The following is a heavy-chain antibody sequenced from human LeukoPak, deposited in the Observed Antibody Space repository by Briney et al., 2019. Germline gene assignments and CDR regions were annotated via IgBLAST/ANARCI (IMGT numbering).Heavy chain of an antibody. CDR1: GYTFTSYA. CDR2: INAGNGNT. CDR3: AREGIAVADY. D-gene: IGHD6-19*01. Sequence: ASVKVSCEASGYTFTSYAMHCVRQAPGQRLEWMGWINAGNGNTKYSQKFQGRVTITRDTSANTAYMELSSLRFEDTAVYYCAREGIAVADYWGQGTLVTVSS. V-gene: IGHV1-3*01. J-gene: IGHJ4*02.